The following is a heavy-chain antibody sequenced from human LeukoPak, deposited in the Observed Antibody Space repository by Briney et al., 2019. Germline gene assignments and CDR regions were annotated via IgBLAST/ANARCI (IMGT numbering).Heavy chain of an antibody. D-gene: IGHD3-9*01. V-gene: IGHV4-38-2*02. CDR3: ARLGGDIYFYYMDV. CDR2: IYHSGST. Sequence: TSETLSLTCTVSGYSISSGYYWAWIRQPPGKGLEWIGSIYHSGSTYYNPSLKSRVTISLDTSKNQFSLRLSSVTAADTAVYYCARLGGDIYFYYMDVWGKGTTVTISS. CDR1: GYSISSGYY. J-gene: IGHJ6*03.